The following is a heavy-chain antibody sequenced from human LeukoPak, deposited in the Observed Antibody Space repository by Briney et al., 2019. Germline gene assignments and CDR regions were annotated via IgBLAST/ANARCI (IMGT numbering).Heavy chain of an antibody. CDR1: GASISHSY. CDR3: ARHPSGP. V-gene: IGHV4-59*08. CDR2: IYYSGST. Sequence: PSETLSLTCTVSGASISHSYWSWIRQPPGKGLEWIGYIYYSGSTNYNPSLKSRVTISVDTSKNQFSLKLSSVTAADTAVYYCARHPSGPWGQGTLVTVSS. D-gene: IGHD1-26*01. J-gene: IGHJ5*02.